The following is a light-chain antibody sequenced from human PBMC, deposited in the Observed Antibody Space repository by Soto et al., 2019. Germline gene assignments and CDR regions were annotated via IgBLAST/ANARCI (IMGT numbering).Light chain of an antibody. CDR1: QSVLYSSNNKNH. J-gene: IGKJ2*01. V-gene: IGKV4-1*01. CDR2: WAS. CDR3: QQYYSLPYT. Sequence: DIVMTQSPDSLAVSLGERAAINCKSSQSVLYSSNNKNHLAWYQQKPGQPPKLLIYWASTRESGVPDRFSGSGSGTDFTLTISSLQAEDVAVYYCQQYYSLPYTFGQGTKLEIK.